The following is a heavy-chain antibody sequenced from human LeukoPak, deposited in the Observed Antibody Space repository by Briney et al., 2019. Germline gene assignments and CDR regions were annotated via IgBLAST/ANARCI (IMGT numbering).Heavy chain of an antibody. CDR2: IYYSGST. D-gene: IGHD7-27*01. CDR1: GGSISSRSYY. Sequence: PSETLSLTCSVSGGSISSRSYYWGWIRQPPGKGPEWIGSIYYSGSTYYNVSLKSRVTISVDTSKNQFSLKLSSVTAADTAVYYCARVDANWGVADYWGQGTLVTVSS. CDR3: ARVDANWGVADY. V-gene: IGHV4-39*07. J-gene: IGHJ4*02.